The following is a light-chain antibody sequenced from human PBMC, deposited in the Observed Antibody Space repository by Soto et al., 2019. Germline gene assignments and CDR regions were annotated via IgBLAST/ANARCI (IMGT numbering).Light chain of an antibody. V-gene: IGLV2-14*01. CDR3: SSHTTSSTQV. CDR2: EVS. CDR1: SSDVGGYNY. J-gene: IGLJ3*02. Sequence: QSVLTQPASVSGSPGQSITISCTGTSSDVGGYNYVSWYQQHPDKAPKLMIYEVSNRPSGVSNRFSGSKSANTASLTISGLQAEDEADYYCSSHTTSSTQVFGGGTKLTVL.